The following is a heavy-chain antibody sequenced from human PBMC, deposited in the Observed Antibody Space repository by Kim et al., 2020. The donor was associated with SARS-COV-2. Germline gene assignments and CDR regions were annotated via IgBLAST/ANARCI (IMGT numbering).Heavy chain of an antibody. V-gene: IGHV4-34*01. CDR3: AREELWVTTLNLYCNWFDP. Sequence: SETLSLTCAVYGGSFSGYYWSWIRQPPGKGLEWIGEINHSGSTNYNPSLKSRVTISVDTSKNQFSLKLSSVTAADTAVYYCAREELWVTTLNLYCNWFDPWGQGTLVTVSS. CDR1: GGSFSGYY. CDR2: INHSGST. J-gene: IGHJ5*02. D-gene: IGHD4-17*01.